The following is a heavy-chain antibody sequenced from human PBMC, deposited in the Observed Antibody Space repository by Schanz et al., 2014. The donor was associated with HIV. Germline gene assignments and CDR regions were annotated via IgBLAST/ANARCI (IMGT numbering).Heavy chain of an antibody. CDR2: ISRTGGST. J-gene: IGHJ2*01. D-gene: IGHD1-1*01. CDR3: AKDAYASKYINWVDP. CDR1: ALTFSGYS. V-gene: IGHV3-NL1*01. Sequence: VQLVESGGGLVKPGGSLRLSCAGSALTFSGYSMNWVRQTPGKGLEWVSSISRTGGSTYYADSVKGRFTISRDNSKNTLYLQMISLRVEDTAVYYCAKDAYASKYINWVDPWGRGTLVTVSS.